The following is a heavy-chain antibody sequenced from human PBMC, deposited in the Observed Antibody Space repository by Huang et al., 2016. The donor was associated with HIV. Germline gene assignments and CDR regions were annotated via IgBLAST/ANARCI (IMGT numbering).Heavy chain of an antibody. D-gene: IGHD3-3*01. V-gene: IGHV4-39*01. CDR1: GVSVTRSPWY. CDR3: ARDIAIFGEPLDS. J-gene: IGHJ4*02. CDR2: INYDGST. Sequence: QPRLQESGPGLVKPSETLSLTCTVSGVSVTRSPWYWVWVRQSPGKGLEWIASINYDGSTYYKSPLKSRLTTSLDTAKNQFSLKLTSVTAAETAVYFCARDIAIFGEPLDSWGQGTAVTVSS.